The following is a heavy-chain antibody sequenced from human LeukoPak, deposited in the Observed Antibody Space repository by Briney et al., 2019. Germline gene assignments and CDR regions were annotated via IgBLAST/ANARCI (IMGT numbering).Heavy chain of an antibody. CDR1: GFTFGSYA. J-gene: IGHJ6*02. D-gene: IGHD4-23*01. Sequence: GRSLRLSCAASGFTFGSYAMHWVRQAPGKGLEWVAVISYDGSNKYYADSVKGRFTISRDNSKNTLYLQMNSLRAEDTAVYYCARGHYGGNSHYYYGMDVWGQGTTVTVSS. CDR2: ISYDGSNK. V-gene: IGHV3-30-3*01. CDR3: ARGHYGGNSHYYYGMDV.